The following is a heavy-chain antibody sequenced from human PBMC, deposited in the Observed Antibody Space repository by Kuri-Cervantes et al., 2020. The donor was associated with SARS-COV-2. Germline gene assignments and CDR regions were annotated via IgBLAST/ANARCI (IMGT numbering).Heavy chain of an antibody. CDR1: GFTFSDHY. J-gene: IGHJ6*02. Sequence: GGSLRLSCAASGFTFSDHYMDWVRQAPGKGLEWVSYISSSSSTIYYADSVKGRFTISRDNAKNSLYLQMNSLRDEDTAVYYCARGYCSSTSCPPYYYYGMDVWGQGTTVTVSS. CDR2: ISSSSSTI. CDR3: ARGYCSSTSCPPYYYYGMDV. D-gene: IGHD2-2*01. V-gene: IGHV3-48*02.